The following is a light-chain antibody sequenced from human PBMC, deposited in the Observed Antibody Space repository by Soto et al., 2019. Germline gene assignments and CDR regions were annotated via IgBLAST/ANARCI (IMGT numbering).Light chain of an antibody. Sequence: DIQMTQSPSSLSASVGDRVTITCRASQSISSYLNWYQQKPGKAPNLLIYSASSLQSGVPSRFSGSGSGADFTLTISSLQPEDFATYYCQQSVNTPWTLGQGTKVEIK. CDR2: SAS. CDR1: QSISSY. CDR3: QQSVNTPWT. J-gene: IGKJ1*01. V-gene: IGKV1-39*01.